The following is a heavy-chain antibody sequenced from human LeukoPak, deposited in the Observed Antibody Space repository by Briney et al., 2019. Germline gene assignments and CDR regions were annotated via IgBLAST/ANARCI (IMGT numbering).Heavy chain of an antibody. D-gene: IGHD6-6*01. CDR3: ASVPLY. CDR1: GGTFSSGSYN. V-gene: IGHV4-61*01. J-gene: IGHJ4*02. CDR2: ISYTGST. Sequence: WESLSLTCTVSGGTFSSGSYNWIWIRPPPGKGLEWIEYISYTGSTNYNPSPKSRVTISVDTSKNQSSLELSSVTAADTAVYFCASVPLYWGQGTLVTVSS.